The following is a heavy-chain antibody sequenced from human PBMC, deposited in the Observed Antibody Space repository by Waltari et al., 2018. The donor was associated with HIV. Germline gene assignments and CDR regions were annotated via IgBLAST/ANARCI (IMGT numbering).Heavy chain of an antibody. CDR1: GDSVSSDTAA. D-gene: IGHD3-16*01. CDR3: VRDGFGLDY. V-gene: IGHV6-1*01. CDR2: TYLRSKWHE. Sequence: QVYLQQSGPGVVKPSETLSLDCVISGDSVSSDTAAWNWVRQSPSRGLEWLGRTYLRSKWHEDYSTSVKGRISIDADKAEYRFTLHVNHVTPEDTAVYYCVRDGFGLDYWGQGISVTVSS. J-gene: IGHJ4*02.